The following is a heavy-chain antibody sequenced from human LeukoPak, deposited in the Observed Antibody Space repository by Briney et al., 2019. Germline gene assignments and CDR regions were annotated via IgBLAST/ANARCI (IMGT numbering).Heavy chain of an antibody. V-gene: IGHV4-28*01. CDR1: GYSISSSNW. J-gene: IGHJ3*02. D-gene: IGHD2-2*01. CDR3: ARISAGAVPAVRNAFDI. Sequence: SDTLSLTCAVSGYSISSSNWWGWIRPPPGKGLEWIGYIYYSGSSYYNPSLKSRVTMSVDTSKNQFSLKLSSVTAVDTAVYYCARISAGAVPAVRNAFDIWGQGTMVTVSS. CDR2: IYYSGSS.